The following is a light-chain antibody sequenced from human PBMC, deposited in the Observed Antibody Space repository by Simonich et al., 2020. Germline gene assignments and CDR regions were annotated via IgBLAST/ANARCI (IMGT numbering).Light chain of an antibody. J-gene: IGKJ2*01. CDR1: QSISSW. CDR2: KAS. Sequence: DIQMTQSPSSLSASVGDRVTITCRASQSISSWLAWYKQKPGKAHKLLIYKASSLESGVPSRFSGSGSGTEFTLTISSLQPDDFATYYCQQYNRYLYTFGQGTKLEIK. V-gene: IGKV1-5*03. CDR3: QQYNRYLYT.